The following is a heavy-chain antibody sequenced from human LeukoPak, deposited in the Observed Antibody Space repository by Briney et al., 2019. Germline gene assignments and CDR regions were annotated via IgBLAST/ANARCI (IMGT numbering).Heavy chain of an antibody. CDR3: ARRSGYSWKY. CDR2: ISAYNGNT. V-gene: IGHV1-18*01. J-gene: IGHJ4*02. CDR1: GYTFTSYG. Sequence: GASVKVSCKASGYTFTSYGISWVPQAPGQGLEGMGWISAYNGNTNYAQELKSRVTMTTDTSTSPAYMELRSLRSDATAVYYCARRSGYSWKYWGQGTLVTVSS. D-gene: IGHD5-18*01.